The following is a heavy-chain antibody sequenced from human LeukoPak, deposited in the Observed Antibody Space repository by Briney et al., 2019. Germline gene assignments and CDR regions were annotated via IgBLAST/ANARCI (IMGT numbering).Heavy chain of an antibody. Sequence: SETLSLTCTVSGGSISNNGYYWSWIRHPPGKALEWIGHIYYTGSTYYNPSLKSRVTISVDTSKNQFSLKLSSVTAADTAVYYCARVQAGYSYGYMPDWGQGTLVTVSS. CDR1: GGSISNNGYY. V-gene: IGHV4-39*07. CDR2: IYYTGST. D-gene: IGHD5-18*01. J-gene: IGHJ4*02. CDR3: ARVQAGYSYGYMPD.